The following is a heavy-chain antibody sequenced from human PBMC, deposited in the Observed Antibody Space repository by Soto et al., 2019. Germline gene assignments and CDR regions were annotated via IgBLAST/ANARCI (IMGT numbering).Heavy chain of an antibody. CDR2: INSGGRT. V-gene: IGHV3-23*01. J-gene: IGHJ4*02. CDR1: GFTFSSYG. CDR3: AKDLRPDGVWDFDY. Sequence: GGSLRLSCAASGFTFSSYGMTWVRQAPGKGLEWVSGINSGGRTYYADSVKGRFTISRDDSKNTLYLQIISLRAEDTAVYYCAKDLRPDGVWDFDYWGQGTLVTVSS. D-gene: IGHD4-17*01.